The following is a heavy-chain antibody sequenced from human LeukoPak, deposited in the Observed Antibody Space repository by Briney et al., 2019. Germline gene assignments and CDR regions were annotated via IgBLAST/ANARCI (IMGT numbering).Heavy chain of an antibody. CDR2: ISSSGSTI. CDR3: AKLAAAGNFDY. D-gene: IGHD6-13*01. CDR1: GFTFSDYY. V-gene: IGHV3-11*01. Sequence: GGSLRLSCAASGFTFSDYYMSWIRQAPGKGLEWVSYISSSGSTIYYADSVKGRFTISRDNAKNSLYLQMNSLRAEDTAVYYCAKLAAAGNFDYWGQGTLVTVSS. J-gene: IGHJ4*02.